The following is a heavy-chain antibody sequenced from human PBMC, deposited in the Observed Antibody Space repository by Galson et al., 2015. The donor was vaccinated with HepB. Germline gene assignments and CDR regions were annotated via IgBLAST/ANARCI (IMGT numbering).Heavy chain of an antibody. D-gene: IGHD3-22*01. CDR1: GFTFDDYA. CDR2: ISWNSGSI. Sequence: SLRLSCAASGFTFDDYAMHWVRQAPGKGLEWVSGISWNSGSIGYADSVKGRFTISRDNAKNSLYLQMNSLRAEDTALYYCAKGGGYYDSSALKGNWPENWGQGTLVTVSS. V-gene: IGHV3-9*01. CDR3: AKGGGYYDSSALKGNWPEN. J-gene: IGHJ4*02.